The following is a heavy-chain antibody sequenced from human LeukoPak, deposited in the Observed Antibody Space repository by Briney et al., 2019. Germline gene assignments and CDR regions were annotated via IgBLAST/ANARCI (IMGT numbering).Heavy chain of an antibody. D-gene: IGHD5-18*01. CDR3: AKKGLSYGLADFDY. Sequence: GGSLRLSCAASGFTFSSYGMHWVRQAPGKGLEWVAFIRYDGSNKYYAGSVKGRFTISRDNSKNTLYLQMNSLRAEDTAVYYCAKKGLSYGLADFDYWGQGTLVTVSS. CDR1: GFTFSSYG. J-gene: IGHJ4*02. CDR2: IRYDGSNK. V-gene: IGHV3-30*02.